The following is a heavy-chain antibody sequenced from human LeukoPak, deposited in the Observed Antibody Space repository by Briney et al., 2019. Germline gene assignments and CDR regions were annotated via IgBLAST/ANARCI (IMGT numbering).Heavy chain of an antibody. J-gene: IGHJ4*02. V-gene: IGHV3-23*01. Sequence: GGSLRLSCAASAXTFSSYAMSWVRQAPGKGLEWVSGISGSGMSTYYADSVKGRFTISRDNSKNTLYLQMNTLRVEDTAVYYCAKDSGVSDIHVFDYWGQGTLVTVSS. D-gene: IGHD3-9*01. CDR1: AXTFSSYA. CDR3: AKDSGVSDIHVFDY. CDR2: ISGSGMST.